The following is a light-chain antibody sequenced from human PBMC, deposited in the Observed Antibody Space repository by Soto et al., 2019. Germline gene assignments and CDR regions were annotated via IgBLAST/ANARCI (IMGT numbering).Light chain of an antibody. CDR1: LPISNY. J-gene: IGKJ1*01. Sequence: DIQMTQSPSSLSASVGDRVTITCRASLPISNYLAWYQQKPGKIPNLLIYAASSRVTGFPARFSGSGSGTDFTLTISCLQSEDFATYYCQQYYSYPRTFGQGTKVDIK. V-gene: IGKV1-NL1*01. CDR3: QQYYSYPRT. CDR2: AAS.